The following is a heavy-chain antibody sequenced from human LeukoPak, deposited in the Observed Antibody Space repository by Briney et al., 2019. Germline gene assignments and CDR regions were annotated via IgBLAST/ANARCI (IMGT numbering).Heavy chain of an antibody. V-gene: IGHV3-33*01. CDR3: ARGPSTRPRALYYHGMDV. J-gene: IGHJ6*02. Sequence: GGSLRLSCAATGFTFSTYGMHWVRQAPGKGLEWVALIWYDGSNKHYEDSVKGRFTISRDDFKNTVYLQMNSLRAEDTAVYYCARGPSTRPRALYYHGMDVWGQGTTVTVSS. D-gene: IGHD2-2*01. CDR1: GFTFSTYG. CDR2: IWYDGSNK.